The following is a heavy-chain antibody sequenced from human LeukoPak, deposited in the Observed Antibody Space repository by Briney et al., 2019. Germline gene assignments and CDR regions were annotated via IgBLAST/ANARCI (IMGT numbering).Heavy chain of an antibody. CDR1: GGSISSYY. D-gene: IGHD3-22*01. CDR3: ARRSVYYDSRGY. J-gene: IGHJ4*02. V-gene: IGHV4-59*08. Sequence: PSETLSLTCTVSGGSISSYYWSWIRQPPGKGLEWIGYIYYSGSTNYNPSLKSRVTISVDTSKNQFSLKLSSVTAADTAVYYCARRSVYYDSRGYWGQGTLVTVSS. CDR2: IYYSGST.